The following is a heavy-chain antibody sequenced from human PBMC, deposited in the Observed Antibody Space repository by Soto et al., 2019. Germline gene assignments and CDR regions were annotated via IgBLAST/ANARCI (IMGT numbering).Heavy chain of an antibody. CDR2: ISYDGSNK. J-gene: IGHJ6*02. V-gene: IGHV3-30-3*01. CDR1: GFTFSSYA. D-gene: IGHD2-8*02. Sequence: QVQLVESGGGVVQPGRSLRLSCAASGFTFSSYAMHWVRQAPGKGLEWVAVISYDGSNKYYADSVKGRFTISRDNSKNTLYLQMNSLRAEDTAVYYCARDSWWINPVFKGEHYYYGMDVWGQGTTVTVSS. CDR3: ARDSWWINPVFKGEHYYYGMDV.